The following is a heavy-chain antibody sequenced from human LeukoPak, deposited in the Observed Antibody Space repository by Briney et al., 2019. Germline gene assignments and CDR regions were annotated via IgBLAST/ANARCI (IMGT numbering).Heavy chain of an antibody. V-gene: IGHV3-23*01. CDR3: ARDSPLKGYNSGWATNSFDF. Sequence: PGGSLRLSCAASGFNFRSYAMSWVRQAPGKGLEWVSTVTGGAVATYYADSVRGRLTISRDNSKNTLYLQMNSLRAEDTAVYYCARDSPLKGYNSGWATNSFDFWGQGTLVTVSS. CDR2: VTGGAVAT. CDR1: GFNFRSYA. D-gene: IGHD6-19*01. J-gene: IGHJ4*02.